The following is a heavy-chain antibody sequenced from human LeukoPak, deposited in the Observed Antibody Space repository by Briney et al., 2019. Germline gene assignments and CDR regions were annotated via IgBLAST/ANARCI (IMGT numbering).Heavy chain of an antibody. CDR2: ISGSGDST. V-gene: IGHV3-23*01. CDR1: GFSFSSYA. Sequence: GGSLRLSCAASGFSFSSYAMSWVRQAPGKGLEWVSGISGSGDSTSHADSVKGRLTISRDNSKNTLYLQMNSLRAEDTAVYYCAGTLGFPNAFDIWGQGTMVTVSS. CDR3: AGTLGFPNAFDI. J-gene: IGHJ3*02.